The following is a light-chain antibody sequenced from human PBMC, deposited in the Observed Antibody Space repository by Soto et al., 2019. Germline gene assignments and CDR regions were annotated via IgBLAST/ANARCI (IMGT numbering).Light chain of an antibody. Sequence: DIQMTQSPSTLSASVGDSVTITGRASQSIRKWLAWYQQQQGRAPNFXIYDASTLASGVPSRFSGSGAGTDFTLTITNLQPDDVGTFYCQQYSTFTRTFGQGTKVDIK. V-gene: IGKV1-5*01. CDR1: QSIRKW. CDR3: QQYSTFTRT. J-gene: IGKJ1*01. CDR2: DAS.